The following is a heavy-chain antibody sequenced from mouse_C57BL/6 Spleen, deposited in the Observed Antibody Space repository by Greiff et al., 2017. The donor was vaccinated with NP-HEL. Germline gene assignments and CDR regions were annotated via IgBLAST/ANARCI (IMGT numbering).Heavy chain of an antibody. V-gene: IGHV1-55*01. Sequence: QVQLQQPGAELVKPGASVKMSCKASGYTFTSYWITWVKQWPGQGLEWIGDIYPGSGSTNYNEKFKSKATLTVDTSSSTAYMQLSSLTSEDSAVYYCARGRVYDGYFPHYFDYWGQGTTLTVSS. CDR3: ARGRVYDGYFPHYFDY. J-gene: IGHJ2*01. D-gene: IGHD2-3*01. CDR2: IYPGSGST. CDR1: GYTFTSYW.